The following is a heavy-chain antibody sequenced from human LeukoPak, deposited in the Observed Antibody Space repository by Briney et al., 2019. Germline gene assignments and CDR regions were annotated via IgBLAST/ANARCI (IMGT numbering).Heavy chain of an antibody. CDR1: GFTFSNYA. V-gene: IGHV3-23*01. J-gene: IGHJ4*02. D-gene: IGHD6-19*01. CDR2: ISASGGSS. Sequence: GGSLRLSCAASGFTFSNYAINWVRQAAGKGLEWVSAISASGGSSYYADSVRDRFTISRDNSKNMLYLKMSSLRAEDTAVYYCAKEMALGIAVAGFFDFWGQGTLVTVSS. CDR3: AKEMALGIAVAGFFDF.